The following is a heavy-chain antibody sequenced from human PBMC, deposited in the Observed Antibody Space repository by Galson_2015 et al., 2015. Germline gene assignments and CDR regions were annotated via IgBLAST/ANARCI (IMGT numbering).Heavy chain of an antibody. J-gene: IGHJ6*02. Sequence: SLRLSCAASGFTFSSYAMHWVRQAPGKGLEWVAVISYDGSNKYYADSVKGRFTISRDNSKNTLYLQMNSLRAEDTAVYYCAREGQNGEDCYYGMDVWGQGTTVTVSS. CDR1: GFTFSSYA. CDR3: AREGQNGEDCYYGMDV. D-gene: IGHD4-17*01. CDR2: ISYDGSNK. V-gene: IGHV3-30-3*01.